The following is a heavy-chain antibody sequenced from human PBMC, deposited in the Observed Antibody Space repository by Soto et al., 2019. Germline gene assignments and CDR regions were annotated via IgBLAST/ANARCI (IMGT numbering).Heavy chain of an antibody. CDR3: ATGGNYNESSALAY. Sequence: QVQLVQSVAEVKKPGSSAKVSCKASGDSFTSYAISWVRQAPGHGLEWMGRIIPIFGTANYAQRVEGRVTITADDSTSTANMELSSLRSDDTAGYYCATGGNYNESSALAYWGQGTLVTVSS. V-gene: IGHV1-69*01. D-gene: IGHD3-22*01. CDR2: IIPIFGTA. J-gene: IGHJ4*02. CDR1: GDSFTSYA.